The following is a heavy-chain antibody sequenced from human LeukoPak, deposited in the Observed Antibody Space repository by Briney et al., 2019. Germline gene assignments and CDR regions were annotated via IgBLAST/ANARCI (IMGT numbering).Heavy chain of an antibody. CDR3: ARKGQQLARGGALTSNWFDP. Sequence: PSETLSLTCTVSGGSISSGGYYWSWIRQHPGKGLEWIGYIYYSGSTYYNPSLKSRVTISVDTSKNQFSLKLSSVTAADTAVYYCARKGQQLARGGALTSNWFDPWGQGTLVTVSS. J-gene: IGHJ5*02. CDR1: GGSISSGGYY. V-gene: IGHV4-30-4*08. CDR2: IYYSGST. D-gene: IGHD6-13*01.